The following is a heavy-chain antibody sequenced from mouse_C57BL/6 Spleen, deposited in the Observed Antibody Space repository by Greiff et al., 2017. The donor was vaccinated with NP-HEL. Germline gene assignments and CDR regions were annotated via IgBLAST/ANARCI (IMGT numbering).Heavy chain of an antibody. Sequence: VQLKESGGDLVKPGGSLKLSCAASGFTFSSYGMSWVRQTPDKRLEWVATISSCGSYTYYPDSVKGRFTISRDNAKNTLYLQMSSLKSEDTAMYYCASDYYGSSYGYFDVWGTGTTVTVSS. CDR2: ISSCGSYT. J-gene: IGHJ1*03. D-gene: IGHD1-1*01. CDR1: GFTFSSYG. CDR3: ASDYYGSSYGYFDV. V-gene: IGHV5-6*01.